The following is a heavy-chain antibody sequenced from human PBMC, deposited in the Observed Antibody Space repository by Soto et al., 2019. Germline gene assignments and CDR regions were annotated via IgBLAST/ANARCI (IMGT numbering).Heavy chain of an antibody. CDR2: IYYSGST. D-gene: IGHD5-12*01. V-gene: IGHV4-59*01. CDR3: ARDRGSGYEFFDYYYYGMDV. J-gene: IGHJ6*02. CDR1: GGSISSYY. Sequence: PSETLSLTCTVSGGSISSYYWSWIRQPPGKGLEWIGYIYYSGSTNYNPSLKSRVTISVDTSKNQFSLKLSSVTAADTAVYYCARDRGSGYEFFDYYYYGMDVWGQGTTVTVSS.